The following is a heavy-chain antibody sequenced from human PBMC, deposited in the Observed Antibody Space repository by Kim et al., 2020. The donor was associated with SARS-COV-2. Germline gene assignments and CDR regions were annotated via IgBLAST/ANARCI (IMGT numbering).Heavy chain of an antibody. CDR3: AKDMLVGGCFDY. V-gene: IGHV3-9*01. Sequence: GYADSVKGRLTISRDNAKNSLYLQMNSLRAEDTGLYYCAKDMLVGGCFDYWGQGTLVTVSS. J-gene: IGHJ4*02. D-gene: IGHD6-19*01.